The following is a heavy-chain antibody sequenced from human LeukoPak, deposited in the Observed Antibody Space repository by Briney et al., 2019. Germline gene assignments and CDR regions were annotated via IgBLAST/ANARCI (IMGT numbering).Heavy chain of an antibody. D-gene: IGHD6-19*01. Sequence: PSETPSLTCTVSGYSISSGYYWGWIRPPPGKGLEWIGSIYHSGSTYYNPSLKSRVTISVDTSKNQFSLKLSSVTAADTAVYYCARHSSGWYNYFDYWGQGTLVTVSS. V-gene: IGHV4-38-2*02. J-gene: IGHJ4*02. CDR2: IYHSGST. CDR3: ARHSSGWYNYFDY. CDR1: GYSISSGYY.